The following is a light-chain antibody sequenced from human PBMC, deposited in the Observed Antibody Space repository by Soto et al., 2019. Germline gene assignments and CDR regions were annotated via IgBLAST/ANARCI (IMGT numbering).Light chain of an antibody. CDR2: YVS. Sequence: DSQMTQSPSSLSTSIGDRVTITCRASQTITFYLNWYQQKPGRAPKLLIYYVSSLQGGVPSRFSGSGSGTDFTLTISSLKHEDFATYYCQQTYTTPTFGQGTKVDIK. J-gene: IGKJ1*01. CDR1: QTITFY. V-gene: IGKV1-39*01. CDR3: QQTYTTPT.